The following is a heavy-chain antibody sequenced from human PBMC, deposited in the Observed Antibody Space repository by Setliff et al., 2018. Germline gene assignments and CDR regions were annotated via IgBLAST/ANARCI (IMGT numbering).Heavy chain of an antibody. CDR1: GYTFSNYW. Sequence: GESLKISCQGSGYTFSNYWIGWVRQMPGKGLEWMGVIYPGDSDTRYSPSFKGRFTISADKSISTAYLQWSSLKASDTAMYYCARALASAGTVYFDYWGQGTLVTVSS. CDR3: ARALASAGTVYFDY. D-gene: IGHD6-13*01. V-gene: IGHV5-51*01. CDR2: IYPGDSDT. J-gene: IGHJ4*02.